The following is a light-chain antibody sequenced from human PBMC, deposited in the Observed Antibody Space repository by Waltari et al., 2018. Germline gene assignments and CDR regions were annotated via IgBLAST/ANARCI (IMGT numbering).Light chain of an antibody. CDR2: EVA. CDR3: CSYAGGGTYV. Sequence: QSALTQPASVSRSPGQSITISCTGTRSDVEQYHLVSWYHPHPDKAPKLIIYEVAKWPSGVSNRFSGSKSGNTASLTISGLQAEDEADYYCCSYAGGGTYVFGRGTKVTVL. V-gene: IGLV2-23*02. J-gene: IGLJ1*01. CDR1: RSDVEQYHL.